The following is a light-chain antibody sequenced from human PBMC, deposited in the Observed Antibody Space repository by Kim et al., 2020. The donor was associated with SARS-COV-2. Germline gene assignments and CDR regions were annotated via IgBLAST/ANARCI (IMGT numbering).Light chain of an antibody. Sequence: EVVMTQSPATLSLSPGERATLSCRASQTVSSNFLAWYQQKPGQTPRLLIYDTSSRATGIPARFSGSGSGTEFTLTISTLQSEDFAVYYCQQYSNWPLTFGHGTKVYIK. CDR2: DTS. V-gene: IGKV3D-15*01. J-gene: IGKJ1*01. CDR1: QTVSSN. CDR3: QQYSNWPLT.